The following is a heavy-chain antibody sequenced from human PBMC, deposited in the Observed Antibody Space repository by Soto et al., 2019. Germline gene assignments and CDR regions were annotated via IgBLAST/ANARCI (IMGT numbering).Heavy chain of an antibody. Sequence: EVQLLENGGGLVQPGGSLRLSCAASGFTFSASVMSWVRQAPGKGLEWVSSISNSGANTYYADPVKGRFTISRDNSNNTLSLQMNSLRAEDTALYYCARRGSIFPHDYYFMDLWGKGTTVTVSS. CDR1: GFTFSASV. V-gene: IGHV3-23*01. CDR3: ARRGSIFPHDYYFMDL. D-gene: IGHD6-13*01. CDR2: ISNSGANT. J-gene: IGHJ6*03.